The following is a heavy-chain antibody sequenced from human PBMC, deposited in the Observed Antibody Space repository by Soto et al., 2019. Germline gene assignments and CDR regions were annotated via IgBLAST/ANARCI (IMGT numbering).Heavy chain of an antibody. CDR2: INPRSGGT. D-gene: IGHD1-26*01. CDR3: ARGFTPGIYYYFDY. Sequence: ASVKVSCKASGYTFTGYNIHWVRQAPGQGLEWMGWINPRSGGTKYAQKFQGWVTMTRDTSTSTVYMEVRRLKSDDMAVYYCARGFTPGIYYYFDYWGKGTKVTVPS. V-gene: IGHV1-2*04. CDR1: GYTFTGYN. J-gene: IGHJ4*02.